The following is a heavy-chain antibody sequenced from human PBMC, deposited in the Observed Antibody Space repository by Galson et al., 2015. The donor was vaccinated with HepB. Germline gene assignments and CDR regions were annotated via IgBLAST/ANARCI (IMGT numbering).Heavy chain of an antibody. CDR1: GFTFSSYA. CDR2: ISYDGSNK. Sequence: SLRLSCAASGFTFSSYAMHWVRQAPGKGLEWVAVISYDGSNKYYADSVKGRFTISRDNSKNTLYLQMNSLRAEDTAVYYCARPPRPDGYNYHYWGQGTLVTVSS. CDR3: ARPPRPDGYNYHY. D-gene: IGHD5-24*01. J-gene: IGHJ4*02. V-gene: IGHV3-30-3*01.